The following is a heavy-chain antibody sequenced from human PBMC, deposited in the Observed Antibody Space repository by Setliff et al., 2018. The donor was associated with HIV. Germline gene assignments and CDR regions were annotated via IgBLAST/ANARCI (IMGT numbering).Heavy chain of an antibody. V-gene: IGHV3-48*04. J-gene: IGHJ4*02. CDR3: ATLWMRGGYFDT. CDR1: GFTFNTYN. D-gene: IGHD2-15*01. Sequence: GESLKISCAASGFTFNTYNMNWVRQAPGKGLEWVSYISITSSTIYYADSVKGRFTISRDNAKKTVYLQMNSLRPEDTAVYYCATLWMRGGYFDTWGQGTLVTVSS. CDR2: ISITSSTI.